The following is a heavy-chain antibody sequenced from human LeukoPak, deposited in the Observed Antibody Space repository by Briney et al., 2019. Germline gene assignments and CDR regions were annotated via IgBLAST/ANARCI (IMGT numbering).Heavy chain of an antibody. J-gene: IGHJ1*01. CDR1: GFTFSSFW. Sequence: PGGSLRLSCAASGFTFSSFWMTWARQAPGKGREGVAKLKQDGTENYYVDSVKGRFTISRDNAKNSLYLQMNGLRAKDTAVYYCAIQKADLITMVRGIIAFWGQGTLVTVSS. V-gene: IGHV3-7*01. CDR2: LKQDGTEN. D-gene: IGHD3-10*01. CDR3: AIQKADLITMVRGIIAF.